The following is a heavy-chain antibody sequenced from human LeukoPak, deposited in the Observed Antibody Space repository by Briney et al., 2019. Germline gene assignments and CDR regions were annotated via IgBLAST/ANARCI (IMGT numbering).Heavy chain of an antibody. CDR2: IYYSGST. Sequence: SETLSLTCTVSGVSISSSNSYWGWIRQPPGKGLEWIGSIYYSGSTYYNPSLKSRVTISVDTSKNQFSLKLSSVTAADTAVYYCARRVQHYYYYYMDVWGKGTTVTISS. V-gene: IGHV4-39*01. J-gene: IGHJ6*03. CDR3: ARRVQHYYYYYMDV. CDR1: GVSISSSNSY. D-gene: IGHD3-10*01.